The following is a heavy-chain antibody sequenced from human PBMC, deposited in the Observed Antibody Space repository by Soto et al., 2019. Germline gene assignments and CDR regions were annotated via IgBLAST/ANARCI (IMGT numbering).Heavy chain of an antibody. J-gene: IGHJ3*02. CDR1: GFTFSSYG. Sequence: QVQLVESGGGVVQPGRSLRLSCAASGFTFSSYGMHWVRQAPGKGLEWVAVISYDGTNNYYTESVKGRFTISRDNSKNTLFLQMNSLRAEDTAVYFCAKGDCSGVSCYFSAFDIWCQGTMVTVSS. V-gene: IGHV3-30*18. CDR2: ISYDGTNN. CDR3: AKGDCSGVSCYFSAFDI. D-gene: IGHD2-15*01.